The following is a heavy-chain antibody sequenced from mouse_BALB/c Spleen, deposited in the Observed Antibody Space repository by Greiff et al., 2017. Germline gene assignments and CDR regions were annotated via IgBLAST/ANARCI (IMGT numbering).Heavy chain of an antibody. CDR2: INSNGGST. V-gene: IGHV5-6-3*01. D-gene: IGHD2-4*01. CDR1: GFTFSSYG. CDR3: ARDSSTMITTSYYFDY. Sequence: EVMLVESGGGLVQPGGSLKLSCAASGFTFSSYGMSWVRQTPDKRLELVATINSNGGSTYYPDSVKGRFTISRDNAKNTLYLQMSSLKSEDTAMYYCARDSSTMITTSYYFDYWGQGTTLTVSS. J-gene: IGHJ2*01.